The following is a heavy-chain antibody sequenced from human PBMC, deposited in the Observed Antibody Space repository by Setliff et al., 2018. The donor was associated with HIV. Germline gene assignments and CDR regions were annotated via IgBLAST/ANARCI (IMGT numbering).Heavy chain of an antibody. Sequence: ASVKVSCKTSGYSFSDYGVSWVRQAPGQGLEWMGWISRNNGNTNYARKFRGRVTMTTDASTNTAFMELSNLRSDDTAIYYCAREFSWSAFYFDSWGQGTQVTVSS. V-gene: IGHV1-18*01. D-gene: IGHD2-8*02. CDR2: ISRNNGNT. CDR1: GYSFSDYG. CDR3: AREFSWSAFYFDS. J-gene: IGHJ4*02.